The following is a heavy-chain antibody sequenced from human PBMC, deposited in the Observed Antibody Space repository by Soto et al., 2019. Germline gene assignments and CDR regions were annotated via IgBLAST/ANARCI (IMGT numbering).Heavy chain of an antibody. Sequence: EVQLVESGGGLVQPGGSLRLSCAASGFTFSSYWMHWVRQAPGKGLVWVSRINSVGTSTSYADSVKGRFTISRDNAKNTLYLQMSSLRVEDTAVYYCARGGEMKYYDSSCYLYWGQGTLVTVSS. CDR1: GFTFSSYW. CDR3: ARGGEMKYYDSSCYLY. J-gene: IGHJ4*02. CDR2: INSVGTST. V-gene: IGHV3-74*01. D-gene: IGHD3-22*01.